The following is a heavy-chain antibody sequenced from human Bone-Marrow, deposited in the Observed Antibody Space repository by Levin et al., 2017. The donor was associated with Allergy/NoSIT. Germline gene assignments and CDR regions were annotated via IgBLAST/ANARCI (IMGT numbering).Heavy chain of an antibody. CDR2: IYTTGST. J-gene: IGHJ6*03. D-gene: IGHD6-6*01. Sequence: SETLSLTCSVSGGSISSGRYYFTWVRQSAGKGLEWIGRIYTTGSTNYNPSLESRVTISRDTFKKEVYLTLSSVTAADTAVNYCAGDRLASLYYYSMDVWGGGATVIVSS. CDR3: AGDRLASLYYYSMDV. V-gene: IGHV4-61*02. CDR1: GGSISSGRYY.